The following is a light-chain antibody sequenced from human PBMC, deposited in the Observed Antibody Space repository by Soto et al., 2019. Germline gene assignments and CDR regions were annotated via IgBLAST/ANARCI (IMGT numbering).Light chain of an antibody. CDR3: QQYGSSSWT. CDR1: QSVSSSY. J-gene: IGKJ1*01. CDR2: GAS. Sequence: ILLTQSPCTLSLSPGERATLSCRASQSVSSSYLAWYQQKPGQAPRLLIYGASSRATGIPERFSGSGSGTDFTLTISRLEPEDFAVYYCQQYGSSSWTFGQGTKVDIK. V-gene: IGKV3-20*01.